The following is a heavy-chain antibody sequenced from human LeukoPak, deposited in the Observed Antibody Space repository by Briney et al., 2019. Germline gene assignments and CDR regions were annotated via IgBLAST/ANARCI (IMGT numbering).Heavy chain of an antibody. CDR3: AKDYRSWFLDY. CDR2: ISFDGSNK. V-gene: IGHV3-30*18. J-gene: IGHJ4*02. CDR1: GFTFRSYG. D-gene: IGHD6-13*01. Sequence: GGSLRLSCAASGFTFRSYGMHWVRQTPGKGLEWVAVISFDGSNKYYADSVKGRFTISRDDSKNTLYLQMNSLRAEDTAVYYCAKDYRSWFLDYWGQGTLVTVSS.